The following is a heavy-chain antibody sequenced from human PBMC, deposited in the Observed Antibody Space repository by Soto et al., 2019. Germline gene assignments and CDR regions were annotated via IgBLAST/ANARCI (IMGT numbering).Heavy chain of an antibody. V-gene: IGHV1-58*01. CDR2: IVVGSGNR. D-gene: IGHD3-22*01. J-gene: IGHJ4*02. CDR1: EFTFTSAA. CDR3: TAGEYFYGSSAYEDY. Sequence: ASVKVSCKASEFTFTSAALQWVRQARGQRLEWIGWIVVGSGNRNYAQKFQGRVIISGDMSASTAYMELSSLRSEDTAVYYCTAGEYFYGSSAYEDYWGQGTLVTVSS.